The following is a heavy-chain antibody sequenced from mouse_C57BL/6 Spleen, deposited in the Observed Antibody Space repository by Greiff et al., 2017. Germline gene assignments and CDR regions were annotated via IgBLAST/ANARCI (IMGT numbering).Heavy chain of an antibody. Sequence: VQVVESGAELAKPGASVKLSCKASGYTFTSYWMHWVKQRPGQGLEWIGYINPSSGYTKYNQKFKDKATLTADKSSSTAYMQLSSLTYEDSAVYYCARSASSYAMDYWGQGTSVTVSS. D-gene: IGHD1-1*01. CDR2: INPSSGYT. J-gene: IGHJ4*01. CDR1: GYTFTSYW. CDR3: ARSASSYAMDY. V-gene: IGHV1-7*01.